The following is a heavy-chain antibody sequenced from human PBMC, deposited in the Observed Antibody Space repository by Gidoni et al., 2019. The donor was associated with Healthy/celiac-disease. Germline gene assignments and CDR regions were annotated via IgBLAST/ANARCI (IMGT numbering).Heavy chain of an antibody. Sequence: QVQLVEDGGGVVQPGRSLRLSCAASGFTFRSYAMHWVRQAPGKGLDWVEVISYDGSNKYYADSVKGRFTISRDNSKNTLYLQMNSLRAEDTAVYYCARGHYYYGSGSYYIPPFDYWGQGTLVTVSS. D-gene: IGHD3-10*01. CDR2: ISYDGSNK. V-gene: IGHV3-30-3*01. J-gene: IGHJ4*02. CDR3: ARGHYYYGSGSYYIPPFDY. CDR1: GFTFRSYA.